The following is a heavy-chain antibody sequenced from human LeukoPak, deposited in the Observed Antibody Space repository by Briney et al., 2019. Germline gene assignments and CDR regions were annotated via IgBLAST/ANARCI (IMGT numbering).Heavy chain of an antibody. V-gene: IGHV3-53*01. J-gene: IGHJ4*02. Sequence: PGGSLRLSCAASGFTFSSYAMSWVRQAPGKGLEWVSVISSGGSTYYADSVKGRFTISRDNSKNTLYLQMNSLRAEDTAVYYCARDTPPDYWGQGTLVTVSS. CDR3: ARDTPPDY. CDR2: ISSGGST. CDR1: GFTFSSYA.